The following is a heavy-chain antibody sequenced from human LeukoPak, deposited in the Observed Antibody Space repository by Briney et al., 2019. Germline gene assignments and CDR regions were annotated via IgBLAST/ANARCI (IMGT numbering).Heavy chain of an antibody. Sequence: SGGSLRLSCAASGFTFSSYAMHWVRQAPGKGLQWVAVISYDGSNKYYADSVKGRFTISRDNSKNTLYLQMNSLRAEDTAVYYCARERGYSSSSGRFDYWGQGTLVTVSS. J-gene: IGHJ4*02. CDR2: ISYDGSNK. V-gene: IGHV3-30-3*01. CDR1: GFTFSSYA. D-gene: IGHD6-6*01. CDR3: ARERGYSSSSGRFDY.